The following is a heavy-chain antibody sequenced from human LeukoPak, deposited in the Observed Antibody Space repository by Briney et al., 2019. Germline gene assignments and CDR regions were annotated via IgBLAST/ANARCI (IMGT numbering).Heavy chain of an antibody. D-gene: IGHD3-9*01. V-gene: IGHV3-48*01. Sequence: PGGSLRLSYAASGFTFSSYSMNWVRQAPGKGLEWVSYISSSSSTIYYADSVKGRFTISRDNAKNSLYLQMNSLRAEDTAVYYCARALRYFDWLSTSPEYNWFDPWGQGTLVTVSS. CDR2: ISSSSSTI. J-gene: IGHJ5*02. CDR3: ARALRYFDWLSTSPEYNWFDP. CDR1: GFTFSSYS.